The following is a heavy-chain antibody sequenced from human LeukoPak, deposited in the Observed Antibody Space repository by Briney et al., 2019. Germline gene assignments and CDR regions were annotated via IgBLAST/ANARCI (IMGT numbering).Heavy chain of an antibody. CDR2: ISSRGSTI. V-gene: IGHV3-11*01. CDR3: AREAMIVVVSNDAFDI. Sequence: GGSLRLTCAASGFTFSDYYMSWIRQAPGKGLEWVSYISSRGSTIYYADSVKGRFTISRDNAKNSLYLQMNSLRAEDTAVYYCAREAMIVVVSNDAFDIWGQGTMVTVSS. CDR1: GFTFSDYY. J-gene: IGHJ3*02. D-gene: IGHD3-22*01.